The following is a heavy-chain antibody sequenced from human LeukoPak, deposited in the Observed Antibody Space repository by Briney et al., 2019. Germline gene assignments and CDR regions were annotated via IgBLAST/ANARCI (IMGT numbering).Heavy chain of an antibody. D-gene: IGHD3-10*01. CDR3: AREGPITMVRGVIVPYFDY. Sequence: ASVKVSCKASGYTFTSYGISWVRQAPGQGLEWMGWISAYNGNTNYAQKLQGRVTMTTDTSTSTAYMELRSLRSDDTAVYYCAREGPITMVRGVIVPYFDYWGQGTLVTASS. CDR1: GYTFTSYG. CDR2: ISAYNGNT. V-gene: IGHV1-18*01. J-gene: IGHJ4*02.